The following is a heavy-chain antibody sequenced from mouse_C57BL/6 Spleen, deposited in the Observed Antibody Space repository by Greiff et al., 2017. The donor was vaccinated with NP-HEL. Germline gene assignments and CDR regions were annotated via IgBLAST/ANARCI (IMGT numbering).Heavy chain of an antibody. CDR3: ARWDYYGNHVDY. D-gene: IGHD2-1*01. CDR2: IYPSDSET. Sequence: QVQLQQPGAELVRPGSSVKLSCKASGYTFTSYWMDWVKQRPGQGLEWIGNIYPSDSETPYNQKFKDKATLTVDKSSSTAYMQLSSLTSEDSAVYYCARWDYYGNHVDYWGQGTTLTVSS. V-gene: IGHV1-61*01. J-gene: IGHJ2*01. CDR1: GYTFTSYW.